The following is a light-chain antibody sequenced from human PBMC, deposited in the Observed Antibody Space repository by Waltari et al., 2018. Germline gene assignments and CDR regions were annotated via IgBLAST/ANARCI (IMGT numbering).Light chain of an antibody. J-gene: IGKJ1*01. CDR2: KAS. Sequence: DIQMTQSPSTLSASVGDTVTITCRASQTGSAWLAWYQQKPRNAPKLLIYKASNLKSGVPSRFSGSGSGTEFTLTINSLQPDDFATYYCQHYNNYSGTFGQGTRVELK. CDR1: QTGSAW. V-gene: IGKV1-5*03. CDR3: QHYNNYSGT.